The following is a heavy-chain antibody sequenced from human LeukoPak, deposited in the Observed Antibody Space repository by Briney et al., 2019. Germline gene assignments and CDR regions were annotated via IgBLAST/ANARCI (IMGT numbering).Heavy chain of an antibody. CDR1: GYTFTGYY. CDR2: INPNSGGT. Sequence: ASVKVSCKASGYTFTGYYMHWARQAPGQGLEWMGWINPNSGGTNYAQKFQGGVTMTRDTSISTAYMELSRLRSDDTAVYYCARDRAPGGIVGATDWFDPWGQGTLVTVSS. D-gene: IGHD1-26*01. J-gene: IGHJ5*02. CDR3: ARDRAPGGIVGATDWFDP. V-gene: IGHV1-2*02.